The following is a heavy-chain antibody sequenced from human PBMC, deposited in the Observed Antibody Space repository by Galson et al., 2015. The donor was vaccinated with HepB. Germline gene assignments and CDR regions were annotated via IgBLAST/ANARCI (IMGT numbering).Heavy chain of an antibody. Sequence: QSGAEVKKPGESLKISCQASGYIFRTYWIAWVRQMPGKGLEWMGIIYPDDSQTRYSPSFEGQITISVDKSINTAYLQWSSLKASDTAMYYCARLRPPQLERRNWLDPWGQGTLVTVSS. CDR1: GYIFRTYW. D-gene: IGHD1-1*01. CDR3: ARLRPPQLERRNWLDP. J-gene: IGHJ5*02. V-gene: IGHV5-51*01. CDR2: IYPDDSQT.